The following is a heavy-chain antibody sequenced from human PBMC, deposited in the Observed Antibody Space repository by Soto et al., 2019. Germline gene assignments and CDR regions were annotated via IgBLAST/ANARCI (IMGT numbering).Heavy chain of an antibody. Sequence: SETLSLTCTVSGASISGFYWSWIRKSAGKGLEWIGRIYATGTTDYNPSLKSRVMMSVDTSKKQFSLKLRSVTAADTAVYYCVRDGTQNLRDWFDPWGQGISVTVS. D-gene: IGHD1-1*01. J-gene: IGHJ5*02. CDR1: GASISGFY. CDR3: VRDGTQNLRDWFDP. V-gene: IGHV4-4*07. CDR2: IYATGTT.